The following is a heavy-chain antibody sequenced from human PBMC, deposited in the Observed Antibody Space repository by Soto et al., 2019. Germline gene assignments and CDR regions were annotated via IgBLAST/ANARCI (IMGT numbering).Heavy chain of an antibody. Sequence: LGESLKISCKGSGYSFTSYWIGWVRQMPGKGLEWMGIIYPGDSDTRYSPSFQGQVTISADKSISTAYLQWSSLKASDTAMYYCARRYSSSSSKGSGMDVWGQGTTVTVSS. CDR2: IYPGDSDT. CDR1: GYSFTSYW. CDR3: ARRYSSSSSKGSGMDV. V-gene: IGHV5-51*01. J-gene: IGHJ6*02. D-gene: IGHD6-6*01.